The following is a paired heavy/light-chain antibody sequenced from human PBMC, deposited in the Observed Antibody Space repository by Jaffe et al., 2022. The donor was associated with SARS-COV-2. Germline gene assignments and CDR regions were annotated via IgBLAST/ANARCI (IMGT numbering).Light chain of an antibody. CDR3: WSFAHSWV. V-gene: IGLV2-11*01. J-gene: IGLJ3*02. Sequence: QSTLTQPRSVSGSPGQSITISCTGTSSDIGGSNYVSWYQHHPGKAPKLLIYDVTKRPSGVPDRFSGSKSGNTASLTISGLQAEDEADYYCWSFAHSWVFGGGTMLTVL. CDR1: SSDIGGSNY. CDR2: DVT.
Heavy chain of an antibody. V-gene: IGHV3-23*04. Sequence: EVQLVESGGGLVQPGGSLRLSCAASGFSFSTYVMTWVRQAPGKGLEWVSTVTDSGENTYYADSVMGRFTISRDNSRNTLYLQVNSLRAEDTAVYYCARQIITSRCFDSWGQGTLVTVSS. CDR2: VTDSGENT. CDR3: ARQIITSRCFDS. J-gene: IGHJ4*02. D-gene: IGHD2-2*01. CDR1: GFSFSTYV.